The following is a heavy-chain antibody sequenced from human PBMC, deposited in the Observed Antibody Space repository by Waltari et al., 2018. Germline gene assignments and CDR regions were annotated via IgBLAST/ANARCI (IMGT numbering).Heavy chain of an antibody. Sequence: QVQLVESGGGVVQPGGSLRLSCAASGFTFNSFGMHWVRQAPGKGLDWVALSSNDGTDKYYGDSVKGRFTISRDKSRNTVHLQMDSLRAEDTAVYYCAKGLWELPPYYYYVMDVWGQGTTVTVSS. CDR1: GFTFNSFG. CDR2: SSNDGTDK. J-gene: IGHJ6*02. D-gene: IGHD1-7*01. V-gene: IGHV3-30*18. CDR3: AKGLWELPPYYYYVMDV.